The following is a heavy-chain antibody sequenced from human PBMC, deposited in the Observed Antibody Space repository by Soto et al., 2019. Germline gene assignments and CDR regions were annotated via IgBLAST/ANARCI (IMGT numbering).Heavy chain of an antibody. V-gene: IGHV1-46*01. Sequence: QVQLVQSGAEVKKPGASVKVSCKASGYTFTIYYMHLGRQAPGQGLEWMGIINPTGGSTNYAQKFQGRVTVTRDTSTSTVYMELSSLRSEDTAVYYCARGVGSGLYRDAFDIWGQGTLVTVSS. CDR1: GYTFTIYY. J-gene: IGHJ3*02. CDR2: INPTGGST. D-gene: IGHD6-19*01. CDR3: ARGVGSGLYRDAFDI.